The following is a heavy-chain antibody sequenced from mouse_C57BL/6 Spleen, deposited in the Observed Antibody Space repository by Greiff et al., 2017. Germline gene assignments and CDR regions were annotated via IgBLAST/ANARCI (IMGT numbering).Heavy chain of an antibody. V-gene: IGHV1-82*01. Sequence: QVQLKQSGPELVKPGASVKISCKASGYAFSSSWMNWVKQRPGKGLEWIGRIYPGDGDTNYNGKFKGKATLTADKSSSQAYMQLSSLTSEDSAVYFCARGGGAMDYWGQGTSVTVSS. CDR1: GYAFSSSW. CDR2: IYPGDGDT. J-gene: IGHJ4*01. CDR3: ARGGGAMDY.